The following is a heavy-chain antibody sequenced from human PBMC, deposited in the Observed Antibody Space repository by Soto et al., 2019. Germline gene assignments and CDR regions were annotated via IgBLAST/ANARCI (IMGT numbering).Heavy chain of an antibody. J-gene: IGHJ5*02. V-gene: IGHV1-69*01. D-gene: IGHD3-10*01. CDR2: LILVFGTA. CDR3: ARDRRTVRGESGFDP. Sequence: QVQLVQSGAEVKKPGSSVKVSCKASGGTFSSYAISWVRQAPGQGLEWLGGLILVFGTANYVQKFQGRVTIAADESTSIAYMELGSLRSEDTAVYYCARDRRTVRGESGFDPWGQGTLVTVSS. CDR1: GGTFSSYA.